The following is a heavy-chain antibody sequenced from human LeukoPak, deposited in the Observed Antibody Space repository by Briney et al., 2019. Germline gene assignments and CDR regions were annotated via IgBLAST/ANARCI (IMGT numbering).Heavy chain of an antibody. J-gene: IGHJ4*02. CDR2: LSYDGSTE. CDR1: GLTFRSSA. CDR3: ARALWVGGYFDY. D-gene: IGHD3-10*01. Sequence: GGSLRLSCAASGLTFRSSAMHWVRQAPGKGLQWVALLSYDGSTEYHADSVKGRFTISGDTSKNTLYLQMNSLRAEDTAVYYCARALWVGGYFDYWGQGTRVTVSS. V-gene: IGHV3-30*04.